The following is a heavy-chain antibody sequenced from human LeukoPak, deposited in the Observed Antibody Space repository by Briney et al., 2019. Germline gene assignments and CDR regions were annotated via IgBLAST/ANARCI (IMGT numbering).Heavy chain of an antibody. J-gene: IGHJ4*02. CDR1: GFTFNNAW. V-gene: IGHV4-34*01. CDR2: INHSGST. Sequence: GSLRLSCAASGFTFNNAWMSWVRQAPGKGLEWIGEINHSGSTNYNPSLKSRVTISVDTSKNQFSLKLSSVTAADTAVYYCARGVPYCSGGSCYSQYFDYWGQGTLVTVSS. D-gene: IGHD2-15*01. CDR3: ARGVPYCSGGSCYSQYFDY.